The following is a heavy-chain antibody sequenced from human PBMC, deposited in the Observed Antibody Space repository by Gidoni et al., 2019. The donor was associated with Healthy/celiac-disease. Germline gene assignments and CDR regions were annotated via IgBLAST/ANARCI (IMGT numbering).Heavy chain of an antibody. CDR3: AKDKGSSGWYGMDV. J-gene: IGHJ6*02. CDR2: ISWNSGSI. CDR1: GFNLDDYA. V-gene: IGHV3-9*01. Sequence: EVQLVESGGGLVQPGRSLRRSCAASGFNLDDYAMHWVRQAPGKGLGWVSGISWNSGSIGYADSVKGRFTISRDNAKNSLYLQMNSLRAEDTALYYCAKDKGSSGWYGMDVWGQGTTVTVSS. D-gene: IGHD6-19*01.